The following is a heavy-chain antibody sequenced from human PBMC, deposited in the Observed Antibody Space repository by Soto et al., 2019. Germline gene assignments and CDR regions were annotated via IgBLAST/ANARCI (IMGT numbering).Heavy chain of an antibody. J-gene: IGHJ2*01. D-gene: IGHD6-19*01. Sequence: QVQLQESGPGLVKPSETLSLTCTVSGGSISSYYWSWIRQPPGKGLEWIGYIYYSGSTNYNPSLKSRVTISVDTSKNHFYLKLSSVTAADTAVYYCARDKAVADWYFDLWGRGTLVTVSS. V-gene: IGHV4-59*01. CDR1: GGSISSYY. CDR2: IYYSGST. CDR3: ARDKAVADWYFDL.